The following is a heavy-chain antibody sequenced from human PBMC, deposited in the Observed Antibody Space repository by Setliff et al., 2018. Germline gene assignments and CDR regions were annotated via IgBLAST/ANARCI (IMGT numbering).Heavy chain of an antibody. V-gene: IGHV1-18*01. CDR2: INNYSFKT. Sequence: ASVKVSCKASGYTFNNYGITWVRQAPGQGLERMGWINNYSFKTNYPQKFLGRVTVTTDTSTGTAYMELGSLTSDDTAIYYCARINFYVSSGYYYAPDYWGPGTLVT. CDR1: GYTFNNYG. J-gene: IGHJ4*02. D-gene: IGHD3-22*01. CDR3: ARINFYVSSGYYYAPDY.